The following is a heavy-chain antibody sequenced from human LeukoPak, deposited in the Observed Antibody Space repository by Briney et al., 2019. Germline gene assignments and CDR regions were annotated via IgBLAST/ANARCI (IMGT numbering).Heavy chain of an antibody. CDR2: IRYDGSNK. D-gene: IGHD4-17*01. V-gene: IGHV3-30*02. CDR1: GFTFSSYG. J-gene: IGHJ3*02. Sequence: GGSLRLSGAASGFTFSSYGMHWVRQAPGKGLEWVAFIRYDGSNKYYADSVKGRFNISRDNSKNTLYLQMNSLRAEDTAVYYCAKDQAEYGDYYAFDIWGQGTMVTVSS. CDR3: AKDQAEYGDYYAFDI.